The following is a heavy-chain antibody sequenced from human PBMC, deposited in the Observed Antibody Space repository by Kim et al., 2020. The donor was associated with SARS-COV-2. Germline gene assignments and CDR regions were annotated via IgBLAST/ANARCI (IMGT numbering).Heavy chain of an antibody. CDR2: IYPGDSDT. CDR1: GYSFTSYW. Sequence: GESLKISCKGSGYSFTSYWIGWVRQMPGKGLEWMGIIYPGDSDTRYSPSFQGQVTISADKSISTAYLQWSSLKASDTAMYYCARRASGYYDILTGSKELDYWGQGTLVTVSS. V-gene: IGHV5-51*01. J-gene: IGHJ4*02. CDR3: ARRASGYYDILTGSKELDY. D-gene: IGHD3-9*01.